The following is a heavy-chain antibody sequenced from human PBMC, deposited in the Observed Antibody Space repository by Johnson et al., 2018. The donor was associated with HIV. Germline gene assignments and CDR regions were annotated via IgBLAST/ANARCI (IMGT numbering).Heavy chain of an antibody. V-gene: IGHV3-30*18. CDR1: GFTFSSYG. D-gene: IGHD6-19*01. Sequence: QVQLVESGGGVVQPGRSLRLSCAASGFTFSSYGMHWVRQAPGKGLAWVAVISYDGSNKYYADSVKGRFTISRDNSKNTLYLQMNSLRAEDTAVYYCAKIIGYSSGLEIWGQGTMVTVSS. CDR2: ISYDGSNK. J-gene: IGHJ3*02. CDR3: AKIIGYSSGLEI.